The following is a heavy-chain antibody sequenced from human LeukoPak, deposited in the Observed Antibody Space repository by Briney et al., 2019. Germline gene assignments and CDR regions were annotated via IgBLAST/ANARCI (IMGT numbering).Heavy chain of an antibody. V-gene: IGHV3-11*01. CDR3: ARDSTAYGGNSELDY. CDR2: ISSSGSTI. D-gene: IGHD4-23*01. CDR1: GFTFSDYY. Sequence: PGGSLRLSCAASGFTFSDYYMSWIRQAPGRGLEWVSYISSSGSTIYYADSVKGRFTISRDNAKNSLYLQMNSLRAEDTAVYYCARDSTAYGGNSELDYWGQGTLVTVSS. J-gene: IGHJ4*02.